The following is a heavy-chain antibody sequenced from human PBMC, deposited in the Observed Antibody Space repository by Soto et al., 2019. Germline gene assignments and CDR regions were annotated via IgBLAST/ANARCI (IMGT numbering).Heavy chain of an antibody. D-gene: IGHD6-19*01. CDR2: ISYDGSKK. J-gene: IGHJ4*02. CDR1: GFPFSSNG. CDR3: AAFASGWIDY. Sequence: GGSLRLSCAASGFPFSSNGMHWVRQAPGKGLEWVAVISYDGSKKYYVESVKGRFIISRDNSKNTVPLQMNSLRHEDTAVYYCAAFASGWIDYWGQGTLVTVS. V-gene: IGHV3-30*03.